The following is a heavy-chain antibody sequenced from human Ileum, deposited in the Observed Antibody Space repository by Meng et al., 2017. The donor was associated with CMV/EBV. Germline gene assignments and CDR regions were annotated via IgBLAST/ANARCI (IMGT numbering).Heavy chain of an antibody. V-gene: IGHV1-69*02. CDR1: GGTFSSYT. Sequence: SVKVSCKASGGTFSSYTVNWVRQAPGQGLEWMGRITPILAIANYAQKFQGRVTITADKSTSTAYMELSSLRSEDTAVYYCATIVGATAFDYWGQGTLVTVSS. CDR3: ATIVGATAFDY. CDR2: ITPILAIA. D-gene: IGHD1-26*01. J-gene: IGHJ4*02.